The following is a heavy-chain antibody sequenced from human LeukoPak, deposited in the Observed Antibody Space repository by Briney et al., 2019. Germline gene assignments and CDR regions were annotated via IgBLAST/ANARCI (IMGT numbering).Heavy chain of an antibody. Sequence: PSETLSLTCAVYGGSFSGYYWSWIRQPPGKGLEWIGYIYYSGSTNYNPSLKSRVTISVDTSKDQFSLKLSSVTAADTAVYYCARGEPPLLLWFGELSAVFDYWGQGTLVTVSS. CDR2: IYYSGST. V-gene: IGHV4-34*01. CDR1: GGSFSGYY. D-gene: IGHD3-10*01. CDR3: ARGEPPLLLWFGELSAVFDY. J-gene: IGHJ4*02.